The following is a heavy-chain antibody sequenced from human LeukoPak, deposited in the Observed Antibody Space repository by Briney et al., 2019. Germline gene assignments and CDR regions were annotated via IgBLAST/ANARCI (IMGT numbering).Heavy chain of an antibody. V-gene: IGHV4-34*01. Sequence: SETLSLTCAVYGGSFSGYYWSWIRQPPGKGLEWIGEINHSGSTNYNPSLKSRVTISVDTSKNQFSLKLSSVTAADTAVYYCARRYYGSGSYYYYYYYMDVWGKGTTVTISS. CDR3: ARRYYGSGSYYYYYYYMDV. CDR1: GGSFSGYY. J-gene: IGHJ6*03. D-gene: IGHD3-10*01. CDR2: INHSGST.